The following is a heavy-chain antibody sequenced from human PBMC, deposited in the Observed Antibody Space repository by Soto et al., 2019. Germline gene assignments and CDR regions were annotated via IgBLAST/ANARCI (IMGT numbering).Heavy chain of an antibody. Sequence: QVQLVQSGAEVKKPGASVKVSCKASGYTFTSYAMHWVRQAPGQRLEWMGWINAGNGNTKYSQKFQGRVTITRGTSASTAYMELSSLRSEDTAVYYCARDSFVVVVAATTGDFDYWGQGTLVTVSS. CDR3: ARDSFVVVVAATTGDFDY. V-gene: IGHV1-3*01. D-gene: IGHD2-15*01. CDR2: INAGNGNT. J-gene: IGHJ4*02. CDR1: GYTFTSYA.